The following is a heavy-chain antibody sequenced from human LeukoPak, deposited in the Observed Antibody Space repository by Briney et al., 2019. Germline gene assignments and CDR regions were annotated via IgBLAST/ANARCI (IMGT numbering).Heavy chain of an antibody. CDR3: ARGPSLWHQA. J-gene: IGHJ5*02. V-gene: IGHV4-34*01. CDR1: GGSVSGYY. D-gene: IGHD2-2*01. Sequence: SETLSLTCAVYGGSVSGYYWSWIRQPPGKGLEWIGEINHSGDATYNPSLKSRVTISVDTSKNQFSLKLSSVTAADTAVYYCARGPSLWHQAWGQGTLVTVSS. CDR2: INHSGDA.